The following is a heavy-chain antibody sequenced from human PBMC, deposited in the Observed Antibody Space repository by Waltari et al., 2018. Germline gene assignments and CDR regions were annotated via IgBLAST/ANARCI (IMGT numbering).Heavy chain of an antibody. Sequence: AASGFTLSTYTMHWVRQAPGKGLEWVSSISGSSNYIYYAASVRGRFTISRDNATKSVYLHLNSLRAEDTAIYYCVTGLTTVTAKDYFDHWGQGALVTVSS. CDR1: GFTLSTYT. J-gene: IGHJ4*02. CDR2: ISGSSNYI. CDR3: VTGLTTVTAKDYFDH. V-gene: IGHV3-21*01. D-gene: IGHD4-17*01.